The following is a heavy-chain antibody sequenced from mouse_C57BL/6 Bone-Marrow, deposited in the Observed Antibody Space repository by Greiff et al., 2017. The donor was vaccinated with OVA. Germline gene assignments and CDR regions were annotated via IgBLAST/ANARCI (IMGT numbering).Heavy chain of an antibody. V-gene: IGHV5-4*01. CDR3: ATVYYGNFFAY. CDR1: GFTFSSYA. D-gene: IGHD2-1*01. J-gene: IGHJ3*01. CDR2: ISDGGSYT. Sequence: EVQLMESGGGLVKPGGSLKLSCAASGFTFSSYAMSWVRQTPEKRLEWVATISDGGSYTYYPDNVKGRFTISRDNAKNNLYLQMSHLKSEDTAMYYCATVYYGNFFAYWGQGTLVTVSA.